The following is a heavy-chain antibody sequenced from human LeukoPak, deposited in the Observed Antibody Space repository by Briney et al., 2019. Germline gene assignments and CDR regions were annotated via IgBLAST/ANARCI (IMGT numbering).Heavy chain of an antibody. CDR1: GFTFSSYW. D-gene: IGHD1-26*01. CDR2: IKQDGSEK. Sequence: GGSLRLSCAASGFTFSSYWMNWVRQAPGKGLEWVANIKQDGSEKYYVDSVKGRFTISRDNAKNSLYLQMNSLRAGDTAVYYCARGHDFDEWELRSRPAHFDYWGQGTLVTVSS. J-gene: IGHJ4*02. V-gene: IGHV3-7*01. CDR3: ARGHDFDEWELRSRPAHFDY.